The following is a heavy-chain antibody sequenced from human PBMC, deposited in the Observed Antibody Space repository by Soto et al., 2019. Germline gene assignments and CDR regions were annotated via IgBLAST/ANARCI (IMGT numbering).Heavy chain of an antibody. Sequence: PSETLSLTCAVYGGSFSGYYWSWIRQPPGKGLEWIGEINHIGSTNYNPSLNSRVTLSVDTSKNQFSPKLSSVTAADTAVYYCARGQAGYNWRGLSHFAYWGQGTLVTVS. D-gene: IGHD1-1*01. J-gene: IGHJ4*02. CDR2: INHIGST. V-gene: IGHV4-34*01. CDR1: GGSFSGYY. CDR3: ARGQAGYNWRGLSHFAY.